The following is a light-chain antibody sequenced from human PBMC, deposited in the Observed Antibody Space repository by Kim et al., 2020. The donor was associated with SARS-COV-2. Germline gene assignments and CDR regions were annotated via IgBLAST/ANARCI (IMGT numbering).Light chain of an antibody. V-gene: IGLV6-57*04. CDR3: QSYDSSSVV. CDR2: EDN. Sequence: NFMLTQPHSVSESPGKTVTISCTRSSGSIASNYVQRYQQRPGSAPTTVIYEDNQRPSGVPDRFSGSIDSSSNSASLTISGLKTEDEADYYCQSYDSSSVVFGGGTQLTVL. J-gene: IGLJ2*01. CDR1: SGSIASNY.